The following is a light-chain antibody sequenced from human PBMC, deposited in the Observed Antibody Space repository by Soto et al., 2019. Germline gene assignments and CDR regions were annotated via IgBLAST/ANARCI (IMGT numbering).Light chain of an antibody. V-gene: IGKV3D-15*01. CDR2: GAS. J-gene: IGKJ1*01. CDR3: QQYSIWRT. CDR1: QSVSDN. Sequence: EIVMTQSPATLSVSPGERATLFCKASQSVSDNLAWYQQKPGQAPSLLIYGASIRATGTPARFSGVGSGTEFTLTISSLQSEDFAVYYCQQYSIWRTFGQGTKVEIK.